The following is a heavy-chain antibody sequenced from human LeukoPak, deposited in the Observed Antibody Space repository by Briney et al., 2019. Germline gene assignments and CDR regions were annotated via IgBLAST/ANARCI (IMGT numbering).Heavy chain of an antibody. V-gene: IGHV1-46*01. D-gene: IGHD3-9*01. Sequence: PGESLKISCKGSGYTFTSYGISWVRQAPGQGLEWMGIINPSGGSTSYAQKFQGRVTMTRDTSTSTVYMELSSLRSEDTAVYYCARPYYDILILDYWGQGTLVTVSS. J-gene: IGHJ4*02. CDR2: INPSGGST. CDR3: ARPYYDILILDY. CDR1: GYTFTSYG.